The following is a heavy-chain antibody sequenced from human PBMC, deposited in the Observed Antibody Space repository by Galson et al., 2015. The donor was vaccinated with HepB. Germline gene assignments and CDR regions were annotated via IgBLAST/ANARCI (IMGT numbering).Heavy chain of an antibody. CDR3: ARVKVAVAGFLAAPTHN. CDR1: GYTFTSYG. CDR2: ISAYNGNT. J-gene: IGHJ4*02. V-gene: IGHV1-18*01. Sequence: SVKVSCKASGYTFTSYGISWVRQAPGQGLEWMGWISAYNGNTNYAQKLQGRVTMTTDTSTSTAYMELRSLRSDDTAVYYCARVKVAVAGFLAAPTHNWGQGTLVTVSS. D-gene: IGHD6-19*01.